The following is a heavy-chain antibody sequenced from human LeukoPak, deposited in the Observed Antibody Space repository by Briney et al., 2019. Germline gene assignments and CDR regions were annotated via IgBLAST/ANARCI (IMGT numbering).Heavy chain of an antibody. Sequence: QPGGSLRLSCAASGFTVSTHGMHWVRQAPAKGLEWVALISSGGTNKHYADSVKSRFTISRDISKNTVYLQMNSLRAEDTAVYYCARAPRGRDGYNPYYFDYWGQGTLVTFSS. CDR2: ISSGGTNK. J-gene: IGHJ4*02. CDR3: ARAPRGRDGYNPYYFDY. CDR1: GFTVSTHG. V-gene: IGHV3-30-3*01. D-gene: IGHD5-24*01.